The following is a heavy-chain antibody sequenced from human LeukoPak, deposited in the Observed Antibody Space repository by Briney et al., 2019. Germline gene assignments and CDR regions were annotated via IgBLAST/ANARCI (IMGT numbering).Heavy chain of an antibody. Sequence: SETLSLTCTVSGGSISSYYWSWIRQPPGKGLEWIGYIYYSGSTNYNPTLKSRVTISVDTSKNQFSLNLSSVTAADTAVYHCARGYGSGSYFVYWGQGTLVTVSS. CDR3: ARGYGSGSYFVY. D-gene: IGHD3-10*01. J-gene: IGHJ4*02. CDR2: IYYSGST. CDR1: GGSISSYY. V-gene: IGHV4-59*12.